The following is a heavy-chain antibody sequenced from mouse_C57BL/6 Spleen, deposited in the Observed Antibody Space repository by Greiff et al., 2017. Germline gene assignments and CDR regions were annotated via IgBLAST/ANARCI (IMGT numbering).Heavy chain of an antibody. V-gene: IGHV5-9-1*02. CDR1: GFTFSSYA. J-gene: IGHJ1*03. Sequence: EVQRVESGEGLVKPGGSLKLSCAASGFTFSSYAMSWVRQTPEKRLEWVAYISSGGDYIYYADPVKGRFTISRDNARNTLYLQMSSLKSEDTAMYYCTRDLGYFDVWGTGTTVTVSS. CDR2: ISSGGDYI. D-gene: IGHD4-1*01. CDR3: TRDLGYFDV.